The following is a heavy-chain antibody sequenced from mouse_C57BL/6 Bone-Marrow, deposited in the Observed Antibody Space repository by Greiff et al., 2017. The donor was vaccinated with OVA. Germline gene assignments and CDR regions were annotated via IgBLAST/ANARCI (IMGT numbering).Heavy chain of an antibody. CDR2: IDPENGDT. CDR3: TLYYYGSSYPRAMDY. CDR1: GFNIKDDY. V-gene: IGHV14-4*01. Sequence: EVQLQESGAELVRPGASVKLSCTASGFNIKDDYMHWVKQRPEQGLEWIGWIDPENGDTEYASKFQGKATITADTSSNTAYLQLSSLTSEDTAVYYCTLYYYGSSYPRAMDYWGQGTSVTVSS. D-gene: IGHD1-1*01. J-gene: IGHJ4*01.